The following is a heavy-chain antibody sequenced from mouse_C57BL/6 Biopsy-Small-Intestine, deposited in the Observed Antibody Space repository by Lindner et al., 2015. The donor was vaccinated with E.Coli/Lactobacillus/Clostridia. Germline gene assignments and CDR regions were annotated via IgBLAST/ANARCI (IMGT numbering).Heavy chain of an antibody. J-gene: IGHJ2*01. CDR2: IYPRDGST. D-gene: IGHD1-1*01. V-gene: IGHV1-85*01. CDR1: GYTFTSYD. CDR3: AGEGYGSSYSYYFDY. Sequence: VQLQESGPELVKPGASVKLSCKASGYTFTSYDIHWVKQRPGQGLEWIGWIYPRDGSTKYNEKFKGKAALTVDTSSRTAYMEFHSLTSEDSAVYFCAGEGYGSSYSYYFDYWGQGTTLTVSS.